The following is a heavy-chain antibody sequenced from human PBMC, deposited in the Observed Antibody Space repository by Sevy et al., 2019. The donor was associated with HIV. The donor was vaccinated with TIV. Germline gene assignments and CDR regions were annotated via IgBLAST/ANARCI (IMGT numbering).Heavy chain of an antibody. CDR1: GGTFSSYA. CDR2: IIPIFGTA. V-gene: IGHV1-69*13. Sequence: ASVKVSCKASGGTFSSYAISWVRQAPGQGLEWMGGIIPIFGTANYAQKFQGRVTITADESTSTAYMELSSLRSGDTAVYYCARGGRYYYDSSGYTDRSYYYYYGMDVWGQGTTVTVSS. CDR3: ARGGRYYYDSSGYTDRSYYYYYGMDV. D-gene: IGHD3-22*01. J-gene: IGHJ6*02.